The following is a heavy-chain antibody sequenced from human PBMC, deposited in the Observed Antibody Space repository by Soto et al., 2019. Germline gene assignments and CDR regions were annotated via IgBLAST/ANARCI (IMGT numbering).Heavy chain of an antibody. V-gene: IGHV3-9*01. Sequence: GGSLRLSCAASGFIFHGYAMHWVRQAPGKGLEWVSGISWNSDNIAYADSVKGRFTVSRDNARNSLYLQMNSLRPEDTALYYCAKDGDSGAYYYPVDGGVFHWGQGTLVTVSS. CDR1: GFIFHGYA. D-gene: IGHD3-22*01. CDR3: AKDGDSGAYYYPVDGGVFH. J-gene: IGHJ4*02. CDR2: ISWNSDNI.